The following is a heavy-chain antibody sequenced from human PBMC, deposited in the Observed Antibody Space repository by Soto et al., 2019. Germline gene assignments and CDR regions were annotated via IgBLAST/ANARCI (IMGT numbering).Heavy chain of an antibody. D-gene: IGHD3-22*01. J-gene: IGHJ5*01. CDR3: ARETSAYPHNWFAS. V-gene: IGHV4-59*12. Sequence: SETLSLTCTVSGGSISSYYWSWIRQPPGKGLEWIGYIYYSGSTFYNPSLKSRVTISIDRSKNQFSLKLTSVTAADTAVYYCARETSAYPHNWFASWGQGTLVTVSS. CDR1: GGSISSYY. CDR2: IYYSGST.